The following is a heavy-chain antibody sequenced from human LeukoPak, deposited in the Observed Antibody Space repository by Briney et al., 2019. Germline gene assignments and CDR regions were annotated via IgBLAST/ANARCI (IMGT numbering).Heavy chain of an antibody. CDR3: ARADSSGYYPFDY. CDR1: GGTFSSYA. V-gene: IGHV1-69*13. CDR2: IIPIFGTA. J-gene: IGHJ4*01. D-gene: IGHD3-22*01. Sequence: GASVKVSCKASGGTFSSYAISWVRQAPGQGPEWMGGIIPIFGTANYAQKFQGRVTITADESTSTAYMELSSLRSEDTAVYYCARADSSGYYPFDYWGQGTLVTVSS.